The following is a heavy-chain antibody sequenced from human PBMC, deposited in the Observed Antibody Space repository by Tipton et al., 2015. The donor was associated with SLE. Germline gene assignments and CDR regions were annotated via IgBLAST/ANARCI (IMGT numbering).Heavy chain of an antibody. CDR1: GGSISSYY. J-gene: IGHJ4*02. Sequence: TLSLTCTVSGGSISSYYWSWFRQPPGKGLEWIGYIYTSGSTYYNPSLTSRVTISVDTSKNQFSLKLSSSTAADTAVYYCARGGAELDYRGQGTLVTVSS. CDR3: ARGGAELDY. V-gene: IGHV4-4*08. CDR2: IYTSGST. D-gene: IGHD1-1*01.